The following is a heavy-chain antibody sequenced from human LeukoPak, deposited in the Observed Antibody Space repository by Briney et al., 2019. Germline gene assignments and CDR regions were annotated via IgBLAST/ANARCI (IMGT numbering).Heavy chain of an antibody. CDR3: ARCDVSNLTLFDY. CDR1: GGSISSYY. J-gene: IGHJ4*02. D-gene: IGHD4-11*01. V-gene: IGHV4-59*08. CDR2: IYYSGST. Sequence: SETLSLACTVSGGSISSYYWSWIRQPPGKGLEWIGYIYYSGSTNYSPSLKSRVTISVDTSKNQFSLKLSSVTAADTAVYYCARCDVSNLTLFDYWGQGTLVTVSS.